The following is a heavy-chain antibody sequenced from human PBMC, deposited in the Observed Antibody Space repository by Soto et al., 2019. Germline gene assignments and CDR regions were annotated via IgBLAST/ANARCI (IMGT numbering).Heavy chain of an antibody. CDR2: IYYSGST. CDR3: ATLATPYYDYVWGSYRHNWFDP. Sequence: SETLSLTCTVSGGSISSSSYYWGWIRQPPGKGLEWIGSIYYSGSTYYNPSLKSRVTISVDTSKNQFSLKLSSVTAAGTAVYYCATLATPYYDYVWGSYRHNWFDPWGQGTLVTVFS. V-gene: IGHV4-39*01. CDR1: GGSISSSSYY. J-gene: IGHJ5*02. D-gene: IGHD3-16*02.